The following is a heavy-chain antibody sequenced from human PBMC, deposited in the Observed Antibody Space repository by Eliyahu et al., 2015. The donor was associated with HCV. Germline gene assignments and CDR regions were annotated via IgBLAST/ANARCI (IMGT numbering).Heavy chain of an antibody. V-gene: IGHV4-31*03. J-gene: IGHJ4*02. CDR1: GFSINSGAYY. CDR2: VHFDGXT. CDR3: ARANRLWSGHPFDF. Sequence: QVQLLESGPGLVKPSQTLSLTXXVSGFSINSGAYYWTWXRQPPGXGLXWXGHVHFDGXTSYNPSLQXRLTISIDTSKNHFSLKIYTVTAADTAVYYCARANRLWSGHPFDFWGQGTLVTVSS. D-gene: IGHD3-3*01.